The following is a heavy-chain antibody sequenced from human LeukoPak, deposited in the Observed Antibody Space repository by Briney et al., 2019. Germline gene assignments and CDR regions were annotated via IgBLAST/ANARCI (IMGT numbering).Heavy chain of an antibody. CDR3: ARGTRDGYNSTLYYLDY. CDR2: IIPIFGTA. J-gene: IGHJ4*02. V-gene: IGHV1-69*05. Sequence: SVKVSCKASGGTFSSYAISWVRQAPGQGLEWMGGIIPIFGTANYAQKFQGRVTITTDESTSTAYMELSSLRSEDTAVYYCARGTRDGYNSTLYYLDYWGQGTLVTVSS. CDR1: GGTFSSYA. D-gene: IGHD5-24*01.